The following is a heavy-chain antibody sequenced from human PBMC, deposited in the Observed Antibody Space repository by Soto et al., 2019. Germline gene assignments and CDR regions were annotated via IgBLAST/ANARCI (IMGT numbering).Heavy chain of an antibody. D-gene: IGHD2-8*02. Sequence: GGSLRLSCAASGFTRSSYDMSWVRQAPGKGLEWVSTILVGGSTHYPDSVKGRSTISRDNSKNTAFLQMNSLTAGDTAVYYCAKATATGGGAFDICGQGTVVTVSS. CDR3: AKATATGGGAFDI. V-gene: IGHV3-23*01. CDR2: ILVGGST. CDR1: GFTRSSYD. J-gene: IGHJ3*02.